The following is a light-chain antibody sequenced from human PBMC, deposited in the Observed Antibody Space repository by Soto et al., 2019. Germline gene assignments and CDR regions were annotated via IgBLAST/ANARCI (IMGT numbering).Light chain of an antibody. CDR2: DVS. CDR3: SSDTSSSTVV. J-gene: IGLJ2*01. CDR1: SSDVGGYNY. V-gene: IGLV2-14*01. Sequence: QSALTQPASVSGSPGQSITISCTGTSSDVGGYNYVSWYQEHPGKAPKLMIYDVSNRPSGVSNRFSGSKSGNTASLTISGLQAEDEADYYCSSDTSSSTVVFGGGTNSPS.